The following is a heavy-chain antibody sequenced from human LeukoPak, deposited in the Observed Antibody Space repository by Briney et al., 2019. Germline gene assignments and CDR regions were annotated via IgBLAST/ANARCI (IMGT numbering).Heavy chain of an antibody. CDR2: IKQDGSEK. Sequence: GGSLRLSCAASGFTFSNYWMSWVRQAPGKGLVWVANIKQDGSEKYYVDSVKGRFTISRDNAKNSLYLQMNSLRAEDTAVYYCARYYDSSGYPPESVEYWGQGTLVTVSS. CDR3: ARYYDSSGYPPESVEY. J-gene: IGHJ4*02. CDR1: GFTFSNYW. V-gene: IGHV3-7*01. D-gene: IGHD3-22*01.